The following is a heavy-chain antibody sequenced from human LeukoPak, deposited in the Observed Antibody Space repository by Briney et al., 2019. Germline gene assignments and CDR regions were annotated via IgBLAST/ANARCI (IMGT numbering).Heavy chain of an antibody. CDR3: AKIDSSGYLWGY. J-gene: IGHJ4*02. D-gene: IGHD3-22*01. CDR1: GFTLSSFG. Sequence: PGGSLRLSCEASGFTLSSFGLNWVRQAPGKGLEWVSLITSSGYIEYANSVKGRFTVSRDNAKSSVHLQMDSLRVEDTAIYYCAKIDSSGYLWGYWGPGTLVTVSS. CDR2: ITSSGYI. V-gene: IGHV3-21*06.